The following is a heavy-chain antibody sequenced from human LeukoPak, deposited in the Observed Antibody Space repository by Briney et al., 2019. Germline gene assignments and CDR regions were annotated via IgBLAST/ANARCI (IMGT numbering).Heavy chain of an antibody. V-gene: IGHV3-53*01. D-gene: IGHD3-10*01. CDR2: IYSGGST. Sequence: GGSLRLSCAASGFTVSSSYMSWVRQAPGKGLEWVSVIYSGGSTYYADSVKGRFTISRDNSKNTLYLQMNSLRAEDTAVYYCARWFGELVNWFDPWGQGTLVTVSS. CDR3: ARWFGELVNWFDP. J-gene: IGHJ5*02. CDR1: GFTVSSSY.